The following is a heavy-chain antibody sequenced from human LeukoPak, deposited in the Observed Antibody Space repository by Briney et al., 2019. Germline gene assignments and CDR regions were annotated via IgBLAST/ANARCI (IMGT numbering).Heavy chain of an antibody. CDR3: ARSVGDNYYYYYYMDV. D-gene: IGHD1-26*01. CDR2: IYYSGST. V-gene: IGHV4-39*01. J-gene: IGHJ6*03. CDR1: GGSISSSSYY. Sequence: SETLSLTCTVSGGSISSSSYYWGWIRQPPGKGLEWIGSIYYSGSTYYNPSLKSRVTISVDTSKNQFSLKLSSVTAADTAVYYCARSVGDNYYYYYYMDVWGKGTTVTISS.